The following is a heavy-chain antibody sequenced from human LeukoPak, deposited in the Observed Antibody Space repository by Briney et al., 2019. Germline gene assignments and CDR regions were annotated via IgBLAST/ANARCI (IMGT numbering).Heavy chain of an antibody. J-gene: IGHJ4*02. Sequence: GASVKVSCKASGYTFTSNALGWVRRAPGQGLEWMGWINTNTGNPTYAQGFTGRFVFSLDTSDNTAYLQISSLQAEDTAVYSCASFFCTSALCYYLDYWGQGTLVTVSS. CDR3: ASFFCTSALCYYLDY. CDR2: INTNTGNP. CDR1: GYTFTSNA. D-gene: IGHD2-8*01. V-gene: IGHV7-4-1*02.